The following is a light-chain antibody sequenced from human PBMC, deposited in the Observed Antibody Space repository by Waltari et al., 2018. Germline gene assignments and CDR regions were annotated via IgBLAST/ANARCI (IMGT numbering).Light chain of an antibody. CDR2: AAS. CDR3: QQRSNWPLT. Sequence: EIVLTQSPATLSLSPGERATLSCRASQIVISYLAWYQQKPGKAPRLLIYAASNRATGIPARFSGIGAGTDFTLTISSLEPEDFAVYYCQQRSNWPLTFGGGTKVEIK. CDR1: QIVISY. J-gene: IGKJ4*01. V-gene: IGKV3-11*01.